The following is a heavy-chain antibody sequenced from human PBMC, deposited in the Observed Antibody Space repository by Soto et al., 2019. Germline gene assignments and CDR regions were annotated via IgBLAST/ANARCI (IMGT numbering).Heavy chain of an antibody. J-gene: IGHJ3*02. CDR2: MSHSGGT. Sequence: QVQLQQWGAGLLKPSEPLSLTCAVYGGFVSSGSYYWSWIRQPPGKGLEWIGEMSHSGGTHFNPSLKSRVTISVDTSKNQFSLKMSSVTAADTALDYCARVERGTATTVVDAFDIWGPGTMFTVSS. V-gene: IGHV4-34*01. CDR3: ARVERGTATTVVDAFDI. CDR1: GGFVSSGSYY. D-gene: IGHD1-1*01.